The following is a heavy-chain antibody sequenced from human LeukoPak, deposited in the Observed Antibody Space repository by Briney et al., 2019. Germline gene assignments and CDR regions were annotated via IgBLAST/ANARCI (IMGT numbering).Heavy chain of an antibody. J-gene: IGHJ4*02. CDR1: GFTFSTSW. CDR2: IKQDGSEK. D-gene: IGHD2-2*01. V-gene: IGHV3-7*01. CDR3: ARETDSTLFDY. Sequence: GGSLRLSCAASGFTFSTSWMSWIRQGPVKGLEWVASIKQDGSEKYYVDSVKGRFTISRDNAKNSLYLQMNSLRAEDTAVYYCARETDSTLFDYWGQGTLVTVSS.